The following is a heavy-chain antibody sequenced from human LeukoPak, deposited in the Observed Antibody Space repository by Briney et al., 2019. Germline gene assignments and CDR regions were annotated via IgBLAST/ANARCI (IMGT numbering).Heavy chain of an antibody. V-gene: IGHV3-30*18. J-gene: IGHJ3*02. CDR2: ISYDGSNK. D-gene: IGHD3-10*01. CDR1: GFTFSSYG. CDR3: AKVKITMVRGGAFDI. Sequence: GGSLRLSCAASGFTFSSYGMHWVRQAPGKGLEWVAVISYDGSNKYYADSVKGRFTISRDNSKNTLYLQMNSLRAEDTAVYYCAKVKITMVRGGAFDIWGQGTMVTVSS.